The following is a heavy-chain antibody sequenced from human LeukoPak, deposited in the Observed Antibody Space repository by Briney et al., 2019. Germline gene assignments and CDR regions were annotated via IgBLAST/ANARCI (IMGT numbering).Heavy chain of an antibody. J-gene: IGHJ4*02. V-gene: IGHV6-1*01. D-gene: IGHD1-26*01. CDR3: ARGGGYSFDF. CDR2: TYYRSKWHN. Sequence: SQTLSLTCAISGDSVSINNAAWNWIRQSPSRGLEWLGRTYYRSKWHNDYAISLTSRITVNPDTSRNQFSLQLTSVTPEDTAVYFCARGGGYSFDFWGQGTLVTVSS. CDR1: GDSVSINNAA.